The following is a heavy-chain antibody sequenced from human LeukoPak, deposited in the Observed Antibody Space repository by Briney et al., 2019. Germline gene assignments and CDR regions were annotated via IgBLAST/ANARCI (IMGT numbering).Heavy chain of an antibody. Sequence: GGSLRLSCAASGFTFSSYWMSWVRQAPGKGLEWVANIKQDGSEKYYVDSVKGRFTISGDNSKNTLFLQMNSLRAEDTAVYYCAHGAMYQLDYWGQGTLVTVSS. CDR1: GFTFSSYW. V-gene: IGHV3-7*03. D-gene: IGHD2-2*01. CDR3: AHGAMYQLDY. J-gene: IGHJ4*02. CDR2: IKQDGSEK.